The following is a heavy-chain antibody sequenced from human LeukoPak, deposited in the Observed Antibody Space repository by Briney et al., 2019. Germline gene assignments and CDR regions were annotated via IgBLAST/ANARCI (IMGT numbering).Heavy chain of an antibody. CDR3: ARVPAAILGSYYYMDV. D-gene: IGHD2-2*01. Sequence: PGGSLRLSCAASGFTFSSYGMSWVRQAPGKGLEWVSAISGSGGSTYYADSVKGRFTISRDNAKNSLYLQMNSLRAEDTAVYYCARVPAAILGSYYYMDVWGKGTTVTISS. CDR2: ISGSGGST. J-gene: IGHJ6*03. V-gene: IGHV3-23*01. CDR1: GFTFSSYG.